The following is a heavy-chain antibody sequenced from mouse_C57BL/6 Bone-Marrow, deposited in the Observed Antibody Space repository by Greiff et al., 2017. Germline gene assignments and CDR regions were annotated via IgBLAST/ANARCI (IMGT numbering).Heavy chain of an antibody. CDR1: GFTFSSYG. J-gene: IGHJ1*03. Sequence: VKLVESGGDLVKPGGSLKLSCAASGFTFSSYGMSWVRQTPDKRLEWVATISSGGSYTYYPDSVKGRFTISRDNAKNTLYLQMSSLKSEDTAMYYCARGGVWYFDVWGTGTTVTVSS. CDR2: ISSGGSYT. V-gene: IGHV5-6*02. CDR3: ARGGVWYFDV.